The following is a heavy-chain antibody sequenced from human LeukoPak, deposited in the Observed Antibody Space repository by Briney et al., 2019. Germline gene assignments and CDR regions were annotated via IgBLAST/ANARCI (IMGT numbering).Heavy chain of an antibody. CDR3: ARDTSSSNSAMDV. J-gene: IGHJ6*04. Sequence: PGGSLRLSCAASGFTFSSYSMNWVRQAPGKGLEWVSSISSSSSYIYYADSVKGRFTISRDNAKNSLYLQMNSLRAEDTAVYYCARDTSSSNSAMDVWGKGTTVTVSS. D-gene: IGHD6-13*01. CDR1: GFTFSSYS. CDR2: ISSSSSYI. V-gene: IGHV3-21*01.